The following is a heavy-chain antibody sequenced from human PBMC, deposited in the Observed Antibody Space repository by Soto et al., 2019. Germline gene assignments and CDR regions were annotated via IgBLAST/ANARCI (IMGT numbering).Heavy chain of an antibody. CDR1: GYTFTTYD. Sequence: QVQLVQSGVEVKKPGASVKVSCKTSGYTFTTYDISWVRQAPGQGLEWMGWISGYNGNTNYAQKLQGRVTMTTDTSTSTAYMELRSLRSDDTAVYYCAREVTYGDRFDPWGQGTLVTVSS. J-gene: IGHJ5*02. CDR2: ISGYNGNT. CDR3: AREVTYGDRFDP. D-gene: IGHD4-17*01. V-gene: IGHV1-18*01.